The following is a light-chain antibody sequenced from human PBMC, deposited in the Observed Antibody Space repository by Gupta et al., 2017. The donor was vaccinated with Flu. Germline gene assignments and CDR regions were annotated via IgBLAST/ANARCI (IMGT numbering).Light chain of an antibody. CDR2: EGT. CDR1: SSDVGNYNL. CDR3: FSYAGGGTYV. Sequence: QSALTQPAPAPGSPGRSNTISCPGTSSDVGNYNLVSWFQHPPGKLPKVIIYEGTKRPSGISNRFSGSKSGNTASLTISGLQTEDEADYYCFSYAGGGTYVFGSGTKVTVL. V-gene: IGLV2-23*01. J-gene: IGLJ1*01.